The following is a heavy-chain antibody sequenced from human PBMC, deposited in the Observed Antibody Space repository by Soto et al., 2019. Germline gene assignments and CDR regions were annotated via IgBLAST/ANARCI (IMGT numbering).Heavy chain of an antibody. Sequence: SETLSLTCTVSGGSISSGGYYWSWIRQHPGKGLEWIGYIYYSGSTYYNPSLKSRVTISVDTSKNQFSLKLSSVTAADTAVYYCARTRGLLDAFDIWGQGTMVTVSS. V-gene: IGHV4-31*03. CDR2: IYYSGST. D-gene: IGHD2-15*01. CDR1: GGSISSGGYY. CDR3: ARTRGLLDAFDI. J-gene: IGHJ3*02.